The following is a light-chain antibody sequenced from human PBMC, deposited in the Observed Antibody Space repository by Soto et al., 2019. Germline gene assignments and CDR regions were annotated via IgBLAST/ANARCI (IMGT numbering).Light chain of an antibody. J-gene: IGLJ1*01. CDR3: NSYTNSDAYV. CDR2: DVS. CDR1: SSDVGAYNY. V-gene: IGLV2-14*01. Sequence: QSVLTQPASVSGSHGQSITISCTGTSSDVGAYNYVSWYQQHPGKAPKLMIYDVSNRPSGVSNRFSGSKSGNTASLTISGLQAEDEADYYCNSYTNSDAYVFGAGTKVTVL.